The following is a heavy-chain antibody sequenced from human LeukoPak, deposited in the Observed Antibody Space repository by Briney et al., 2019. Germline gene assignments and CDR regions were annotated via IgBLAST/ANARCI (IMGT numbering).Heavy chain of an antibody. D-gene: IGHD3-22*01. CDR1: GFTFSDTW. V-gene: IGHV3-7*01. CDR2: IQPDGSRK. CDR3: ARDLPTYYYDSSAPVIDY. J-gene: IGHJ4*02. Sequence: GGSLRLSCAMSGFTFSDTWMSWVRQAPGKGLEWVATIQPDGSRKYYVDSVRGRFTISRDNARNSLYLQMNSLRAEDTAVYYCARDLPTYYYDSSAPVIDYWGQGALVTVSS.